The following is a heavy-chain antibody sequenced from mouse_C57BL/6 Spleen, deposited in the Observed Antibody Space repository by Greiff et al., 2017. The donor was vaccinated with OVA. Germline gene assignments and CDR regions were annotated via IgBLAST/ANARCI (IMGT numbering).Heavy chain of an antibody. CDR3: TTEGDGSSVMDY. Sequence: VQLQQSGAELVRPGASVKLSCTASGFNIKDDYMHWVKQRPEQGLEWIGWIDPENGDTEYASKFQGKATITADTSSNTAYLQLSSLTSEDTAVYYCTTEGDGSSVMDYWGQGTSVTVSS. CDR2: IDPENGDT. V-gene: IGHV14-4*01. CDR1: GFNIKDDY. D-gene: IGHD1-1*01. J-gene: IGHJ4*01.